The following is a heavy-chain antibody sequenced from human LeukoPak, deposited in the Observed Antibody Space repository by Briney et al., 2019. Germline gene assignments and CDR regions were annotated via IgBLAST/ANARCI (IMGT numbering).Heavy chain of an antibody. CDR3: ARAVPAAPWPYYYYYYYMDV. Sequence: ASVKVSCKASGYTFSSNYMHWVRQAPGQGLEWMGVIDPSGGGTSYAQKFQGRVTMTRDMSTSTVYMELSSLRSEDTAVYYCARAVPAAPWPYYYYYYYMDVWGKGTTVTVSS. D-gene: IGHD2-2*01. J-gene: IGHJ6*03. CDR2: IDPSGGGT. CDR1: GYTFSSNY. V-gene: IGHV1-46*01.